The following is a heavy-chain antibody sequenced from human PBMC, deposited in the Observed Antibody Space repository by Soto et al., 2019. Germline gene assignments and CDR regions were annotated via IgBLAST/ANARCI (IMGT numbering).Heavy chain of an antibody. CDR1: GGTFSSYW. D-gene: IGHD6-6*01. V-gene: IGHV5-10-1*01. CDR3: ATLSSSDDYYYYGMDV. CDR2: IDPSDSYT. Sequence: KVSCKASGGTFSSYWISWVRQMPGKGLEWMGRIDPSDSYTNYSPSFQGHVTISADKSISTAYLQWSSLKASDTAMYYCATLSSSDDYYYYGMDVWGQGTTVTVSS. J-gene: IGHJ6*02.